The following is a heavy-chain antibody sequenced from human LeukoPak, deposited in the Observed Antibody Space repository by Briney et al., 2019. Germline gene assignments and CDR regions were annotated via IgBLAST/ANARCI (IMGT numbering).Heavy chain of an antibody. J-gene: IGHJ3*02. Sequence: SETLSLTCTVSGDSITNYYWSWIRQPPGKGLECIAYISYSRGTKYNPSLRSRVTISLDTSKNQFSLELSSVTAADTAIYYCARDRAYANSGGYAFDTWGQGTMVTVSS. CDR3: ARDRAYANSGGYAFDT. CDR2: ISYSRGT. CDR1: GDSITNYY. D-gene: IGHD2-2*01. V-gene: IGHV4-59*01.